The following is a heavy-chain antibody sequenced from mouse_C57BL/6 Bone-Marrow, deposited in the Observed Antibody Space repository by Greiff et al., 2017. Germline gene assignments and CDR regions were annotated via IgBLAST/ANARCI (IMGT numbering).Heavy chain of an antibody. J-gene: IGHJ4*01. V-gene: IGHV1-26*01. D-gene: IGHD3-3*01. CDR1: GYTFTDYY. Sequence: VQLQQSGPELVKPGPSVKISCTASGYTFTDYYLNWVKQRHGKSLEWIGDINPNNGGTSYNQQFKGKATLNVDKSSSTAYMELRSLTSEDSAIYNCEGTGTRGYDMDDWGQGTTVTVSS. CDR3: EGTGTRGYDMDD. CDR2: INPNNGGT.